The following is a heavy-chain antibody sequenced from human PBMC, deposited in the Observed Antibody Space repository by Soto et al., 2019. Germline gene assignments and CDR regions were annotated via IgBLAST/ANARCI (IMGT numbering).Heavy chain of an antibody. CDR1: GYTFTSYD. CDR2: MNTYSGNT. Sequence: QVQLVQSGAEVKKPGASVKVSCKASGYTFTSYDINWVRQATGQGLEWMGWMNTYSGNTGYAQKFQGRVTMTRNTSISKAYMELSSLRSEDTAVYYCARSRMPTVPNGWFDPWGQGTLVTVSS. J-gene: IGHJ5*02. CDR3: ARSRMPTVPNGWFDP. D-gene: IGHD4-4*01. V-gene: IGHV1-8*01.